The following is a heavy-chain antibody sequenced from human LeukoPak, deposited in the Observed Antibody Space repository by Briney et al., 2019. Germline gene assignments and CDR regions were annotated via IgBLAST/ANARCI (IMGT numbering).Heavy chain of an antibody. CDR3: ARLNGNGNRDDY. Sequence: ASVKVSCKTSGYTFTSYGITWVRQAPGQGLEWMGRISPYNGNTNYAQKFQGRVIMTTDTSTSTAYMELRSLRSDVTAVYYCARLNGNGNRDDYWGQGTLVTVSS. CDR1: GYTFTSYG. CDR2: ISPYNGNT. V-gene: IGHV1-18*01. D-gene: IGHD2-8*01. J-gene: IGHJ4*02.